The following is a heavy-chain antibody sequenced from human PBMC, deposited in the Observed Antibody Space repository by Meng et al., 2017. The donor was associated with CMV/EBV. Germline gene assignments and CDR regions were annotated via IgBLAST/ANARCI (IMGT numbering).Heavy chain of an antibody. CDR2: IYSGGST. D-gene: IGHD3-10*01. Sequence: GESLKISCAASGFTVSSNYMSWVRQAPGKGLEWVSVIYSGGSTYYPDSVKGRFTISRDNSKNTPYLQMNSLRAEDTAVYYCARVATMVRGVIDYWGQGTLVTVSS. CDR3: ARVATMVRGVIDY. V-gene: IGHV3-53*01. J-gene: IGHJ4*02. CDR1: GFTVSSNY.